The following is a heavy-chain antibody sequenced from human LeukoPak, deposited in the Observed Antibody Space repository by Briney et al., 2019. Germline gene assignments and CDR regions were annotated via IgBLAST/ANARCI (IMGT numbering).Heavy chain of an antibody. J-gene: IGHJ3*02. CDR3: AREVNMPFDSDGFDI. V-gene: IGHV4-30-4*08. Sequence: SETLSLTCTVSGDSIRSDNYFWSWLRQSPEEGLKWIAYIDYRGKAFYDPSLKSRVTISIDTSRNQFSLSLTSVTAADTAVYFCAREVNMPFDSDGFDIWGQGTMVTVSS. CDR1: GDSIRSDNYF. D-gene: IGHD1/OR15-1a*01. CDR2: IDYRGKA.